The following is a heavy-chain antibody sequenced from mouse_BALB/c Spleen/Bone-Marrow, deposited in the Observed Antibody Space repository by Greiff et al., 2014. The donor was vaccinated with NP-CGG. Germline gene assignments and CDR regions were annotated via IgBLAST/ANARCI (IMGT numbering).Heavy chain of an antibody. CDR2: IYPGSGST. V-gene: IGHV1S22*01. J-gene: IGHJ4*01. CDR1: GHTFTNYW. Sequence: LQESGSELVRPGGSVKLTCKASGHTFTNYWVHWVKQRPGQGLEWIGNIYPGSGSTNYDEKFKRKATLTVDTSSTTAYMQLSSLTTEDSAVYYCTRDKPTPYYAMDYWGQGTSVTVSS. CDR3: TRDKPTPYYAMDY.